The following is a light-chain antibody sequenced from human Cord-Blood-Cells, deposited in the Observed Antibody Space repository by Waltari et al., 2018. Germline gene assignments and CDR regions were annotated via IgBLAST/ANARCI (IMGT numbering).Light chain of an antibody. CDR2: EGS. J-gene: IGLJ3*02. CDR1: SSAVGSYNL. V-gene: IGLV2-23*01. CDR3: CSYAGSSNWV. Sequence: QSALTQPASVSGSPGQSITISCTRTSSAVGSYNLVTWYQQHPGKAPKLMIYEGSKRPSGVSNRFSGSKSGNTASLTISGLQAEDEADYYCCSYAGSSNWVFGGGTKLTVL.